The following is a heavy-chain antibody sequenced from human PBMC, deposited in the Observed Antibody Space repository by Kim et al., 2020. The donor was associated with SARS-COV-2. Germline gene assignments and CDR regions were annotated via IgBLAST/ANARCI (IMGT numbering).Heavy chain of an antibody. CDR1: GFTFDDYA. Sequence: GGSLILSCAASGFTFDDYAMHWVRQAPGKGLEWVSGINWNSVSIGYADSVKGRFTISRDNAKNSLYLQMNSLRAEDTALYFCAKEKLGYYMDVWGKGTT. V-gene: IGHV3-9*01. CDR3: AKEKLGYYMDV. CDR2: INWNSVSI. J-gene: IGHJ6*03.